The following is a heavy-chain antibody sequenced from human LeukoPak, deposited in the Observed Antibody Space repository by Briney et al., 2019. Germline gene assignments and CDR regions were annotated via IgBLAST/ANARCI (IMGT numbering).Heavy chain of an antibody. CDR2: INPNSGGT. D-gene: IGHD6-19*01. J-gene: IGHJ6*04. CDR3: ARDGWYKSYYYYGMDV. CDR1: GYTFTGYY. V-gene: IGHV1-2*02. Sequence: ASVKVSCKASGYTFTGYYMHWVRQAPGQGLEWMGWINPNSGGTNYAQKFQGRVTMTRDTSISTAYMELSRLRSDDTAVYYCARDGWYKSYYYYGMDVWGKGTTVTVSA.